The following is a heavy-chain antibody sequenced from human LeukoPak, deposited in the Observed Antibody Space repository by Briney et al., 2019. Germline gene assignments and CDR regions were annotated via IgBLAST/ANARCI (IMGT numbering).Heavy chain of an antibody. CDR2: IYYSGST. V-gene: IGHV4-31*03. Sequence: SQPLSLTCTVSGGSISSGGYYWSWIRQHPGKGLQWNGYIYYSGSTYYNPSLKSRVTISVDTSQNQFSLKLSSETAADTAVYYCAILTDYYYSSGYASFDPGGQGTLVTVPS. CDR1: GGSISSGGYY. CDR3: AILTDYYYSSGYASFDP. D-gene: IGHD3-22*01. J-gene: IGHJ5*02.